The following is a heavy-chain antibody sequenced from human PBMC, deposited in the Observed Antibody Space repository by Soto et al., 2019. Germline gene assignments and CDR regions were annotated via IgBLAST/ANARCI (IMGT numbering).Heavy chain of an antibody. CDR3: AKDFTVGAADYYFDY. Sequence: SCAASGFTFSDYAMHWVRQAPGKGLEWVAVISSDGGDKHYADSVKGRFTISRDNSKNTLNLQLNSLRAEDTAVYYCAKDFTVGAADYYFDYWGQGPLVTVSS. D-gene: IGHD1-26*01. CDR1: GFTFSDYA. J-gene: IGHJ4*02. CDR2: ISSDGGDK. V-gene: IGHV3-30*18.